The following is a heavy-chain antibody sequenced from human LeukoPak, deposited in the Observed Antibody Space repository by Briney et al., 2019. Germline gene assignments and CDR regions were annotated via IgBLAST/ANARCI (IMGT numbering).Heavy chain of an antibody. Sequence: GAGGSLRLSCAASGFTFDDYGMSWVRQAPGKGLEWVSGINWNGGSTGYADSVKGRFTISRDNAKNSLYLQMNSLRAEDTALYYCARGASTMVNYYYYYYYMDVWGKGTTVTVSS. CDR1: GFTFDDYG. J-gene: IGHJ6*03. V-gene: IGHV3-20*04. D-gene: IGHD3-10*01. CDR3: ARGASTMVNYYYYYYYMDV. CDR2: INWNGGST.